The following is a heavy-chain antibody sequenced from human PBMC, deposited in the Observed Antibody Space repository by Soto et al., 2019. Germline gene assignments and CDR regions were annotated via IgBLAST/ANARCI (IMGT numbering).Heavy chain of an antibody. CDR3: ARDRGIVYYDNTAASGTGAFDI. J-gene: IGHJ3*02. CDR1: GFTFSSYA. D-gene: IGHD3-22*01. CDR2: IGDDSTTM. Sequence: GGSLRLSCAASGFTFSSYAMNWVRQAPGKGLEWISYIGDDSTTMYYADSVKGRFTISRDNAKDSLYLQVNGLRDEDTAVYYCARDRGIVYYDNTAASGTGAFDIWGQGKMVTVSS. V-gene: IGHV3-48*02.